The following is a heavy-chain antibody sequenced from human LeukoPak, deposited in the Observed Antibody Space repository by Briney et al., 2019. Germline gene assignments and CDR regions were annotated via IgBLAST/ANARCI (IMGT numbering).Heavy chain of an antibody. V-gene: IGHV1-46*01. CDR3: ARPQLYDYVWGSYRSSFAFDI. D-gene: IGHD3-16*02. Sequence: INPSGGSTSYAQKFQGRVTMTRNTSISTAYMELSSLRSEDTAVYYCARPQLYDYVWGSYRSSFAFDIWGQGTMVTVSS. CDR2: INPSGGST. J-gene: IGHJ3*02.